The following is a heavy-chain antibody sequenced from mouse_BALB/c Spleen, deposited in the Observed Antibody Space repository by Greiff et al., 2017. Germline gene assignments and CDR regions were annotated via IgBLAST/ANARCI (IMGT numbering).Heavy chain of an antibody. J-gene: IGHJ3*01. CDR2: ISNLAYSI. V-gene: IGHV5-15*02. CDR1: GFTFSDYG. Sequence: EVKVEESGGGLVQPGGSRKLSCAASGFTFSDYGMAWVRQAPGKGPEWVAFISNLAYSIYYADTVTGRFTISRENAKNTLYLEMSSLRSEDTAMYYCARDSKTTEFAYWGQGTLVTVSA. D-gene: IGHD2-12*01. CDR3: ARDSKTTEFAY.